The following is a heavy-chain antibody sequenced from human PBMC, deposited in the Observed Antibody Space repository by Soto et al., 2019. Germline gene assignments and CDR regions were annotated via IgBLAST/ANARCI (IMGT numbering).Heavy chain of an antibody. CDR2: VDPRTGGA. Sequence: ASVKVSCKASGYAITAYYIHWVRQAPGQGLEWMGWVDPRTGGAIYAQKFQDRVTMTRDTSISTVYMDLSGLRSDDTALYYCARDDYGRYPYWGQGTLVTVSS. V-gene: IGHV1-2*02. D-gene: IGHD1-26*01. CDR1: GYAITAYY. J-gene: IGHJ4*02. CDR3: ARDDYGRYPY.